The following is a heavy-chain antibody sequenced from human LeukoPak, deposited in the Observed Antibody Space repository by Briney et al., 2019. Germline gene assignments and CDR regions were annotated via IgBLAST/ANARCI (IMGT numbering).Heavy chain of an antibody. Sequence: PGGSLRLSCAASGFTFDDYGMSWVRQAPGKGLEWVSGINWNGGSTGYADSVKGRFTISRDNAKNTLYLQMNSLRAEDTAVYYCARVGTWDSSGWFQGGAFDIWGQGTMVTVSS. J-gene: IGHJ3*02. CDR1: GFTFDDYG. CDR3: ARVGTWDSSGWFQGGAFDI. CDR2: INWNGGST. D-gene: IGHD6-19*01. V-gene: IGHV3-20*04.